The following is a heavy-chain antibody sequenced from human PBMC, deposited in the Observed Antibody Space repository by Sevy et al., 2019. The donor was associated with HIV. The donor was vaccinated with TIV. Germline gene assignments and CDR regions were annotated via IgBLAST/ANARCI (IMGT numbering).Heavy chain of an antibody. CDR2: IKGDGSDK. V-gene: IGHV3-7*01. CDR3: AHGTIGRFDS. Sequence: GGSLRLSCAAPGFTFSVYWMNWVRQAPGKGLEWVANIKGDGSDKHYVDSVEGRVTISRDNGKNLLYLQMNSLRVEDTAVYYCAHGTIGRFDSWGQGTLVTVSS. CDR1: GFTFSVYW. J-gene: IGHJ4*02. D-gene: IGHD3-16*01.